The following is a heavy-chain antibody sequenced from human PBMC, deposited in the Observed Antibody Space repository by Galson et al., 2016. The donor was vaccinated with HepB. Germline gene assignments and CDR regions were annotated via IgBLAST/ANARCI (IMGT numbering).Heavy chain of an antibody. D-gene: IGHD3-22*01. CDR2: ITPNTSVT. J-gene: IGHJ5*02. CDR3: ASDPSGYFDTCFDP. Sequence: SVKVSCKASGHTFTDYYIQWVRQAPGHGLEWMGWITPNTSVTKFAEKFQGRLTMTRDTSISTAYMELRRLTSDDTAVYYCASDPSGYFDTCFDPWGQGTLVTVSS. CDR1: GHTFTDYY. V-gene: IGHV1-2*02.